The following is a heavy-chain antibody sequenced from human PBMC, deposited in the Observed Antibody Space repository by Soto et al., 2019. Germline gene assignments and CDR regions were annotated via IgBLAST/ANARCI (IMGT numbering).Heavy chain of an antibody. V-gene: IGHV3-9*01. CDR3: AKATLDTITLFDY. D-gene: IGHD5-12*01. Sequence: EVQLVESGGGLVQPGRSLRLSCAASGFTFDDYAMHWVRQAPGKGLEWVSGISWNSGSIGYAASVQGRFTISRDNAKNSLYLQMNSLRAEDTALYYCAKATLDTITLFDYWGQGTLVTVSS. J-gene: IGHJ4*02. CDR1: GFTFDDYA. CDR2: ISWNSGSI.